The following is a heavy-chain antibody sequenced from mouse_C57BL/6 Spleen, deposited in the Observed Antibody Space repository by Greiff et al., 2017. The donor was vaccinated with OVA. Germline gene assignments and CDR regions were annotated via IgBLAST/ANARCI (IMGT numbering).Heavy chain of an antibody. J-gene: IGHJ4*01. CDR3: ARDNYYSLYYAMDY. CDR2: ISDGGSYT. V-gene: IGHV5-4*01. D-gene: IGHD2-12*01. CDR1: GFTFSSYA. Sequence: EVMLVESGGGLVKPGGSLKLSCAASGFTFSSYAMSWVRQTPEKRLEWVATISDGGSYTYYPDNVKGRFTISRDNAKNNLYLQMSHLKSEDTAMYYCARDNYYSLYYAMDYWGQGTSVTVSS.